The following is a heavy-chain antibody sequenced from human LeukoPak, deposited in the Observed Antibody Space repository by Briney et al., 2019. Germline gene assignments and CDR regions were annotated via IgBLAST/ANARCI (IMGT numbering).Heavy chain of an antibody. CDR3: ARAYYLVQGVKKSSWFDP. V-gene: IGHV4-4*07. J-gene: IGHJ5*02. Sequence: SETLSLTCTVSGGSISSYYWSWIRQPAGKGLEWIGRIYTSGSTNYNPSLKSRVTMSVDTSKNQFSLKLSSVTAADTAVYYCARAYYLVQGVKKSSWFDPWGQGTLVTVSS. D-gene: IGHD3-10*01. CDR2: IYTSGST. CDR1: GGSISSYY.